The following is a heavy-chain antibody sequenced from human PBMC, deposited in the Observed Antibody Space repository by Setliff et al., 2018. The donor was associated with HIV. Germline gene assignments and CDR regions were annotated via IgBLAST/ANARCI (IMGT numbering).Heavy chain of an antibody. CDR1: GYTFTSYD. Sequence: GASVKVSCKASGYTFTSYDINWVRQATGQGLEWMGWMNPNSGNTGYAQKFQGRVTMTRNTSISTAYMELSSLRSEDTAVYYCARGPNYYDSSGYYYRYAFDIWGQGTMVTVSS. V-gene: IGHV1-8*02. CDR2: MNPNSGNT. CDR3: ARGPNYYDSSGYYYRYAFDI. J-gene: IGHJ3*02. D-gene: IGHD3-22*01.